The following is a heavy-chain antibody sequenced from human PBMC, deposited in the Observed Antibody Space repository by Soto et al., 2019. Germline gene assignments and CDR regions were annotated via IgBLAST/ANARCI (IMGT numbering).Heavy chain of an antibody. CDR3: ARSRAARPGHYYYMDV. CDR1: GGSISSGGYF. CDR2: IYYSGST. J-gene: IGHJ6*03. V-gene: IGHV4-31*03. D-gene: IGHD6-6*01. Sequence: QVQLQESGPGLVKPSQTLSLTCTVSGGSISSGGYFWSWIRQHPGKGLEWIGYIYYSGSTYYNPSLKSRFTLSIDTSKNRYSLMLSSVTAEDTAVYYCARSRAARPGHYYYMDVWGKGSTVTVSS.